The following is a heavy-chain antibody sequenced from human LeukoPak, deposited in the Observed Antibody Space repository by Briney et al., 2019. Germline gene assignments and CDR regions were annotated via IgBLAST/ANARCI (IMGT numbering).Heavy chain of an antibody. V-gene: IGHV4-59*08. CDR3: ARSGSSGWFGEDGMDV. D-gene: IGHD3-10*01. CDR2: IYYSGST. Sequence: SETLSLTCTVSGGSISSYYWSWIRQPPGKGLEWIGCIYYSGSTNYNPSLKSRVTISVDTSKNQFSLKLSSVTAADTAVYYCARSGSSGWFGEDGMDVWGQGTTVTVSS. J-gene: IGHJ6*02. CDR1: GGSISSYY.